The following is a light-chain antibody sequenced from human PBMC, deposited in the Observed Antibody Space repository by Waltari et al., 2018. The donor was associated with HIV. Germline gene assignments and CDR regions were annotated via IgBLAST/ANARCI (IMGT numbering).Light chain of an antibody. V-gene: IGLV2-8*01. CDR1: SSAVGGYNY. CDR2: EVT. Sequence: QSALTQPPSASGSPGQPVTIPCTGTSSAVGGYNYVSWYQQYPGKAPKLMIYEVTKRPSGVPDRYSGSKSGNTASLTVSGLQAEDEADYYCSSYAGSNNYVVFGGGTRLTVL. CDR3: SSYAGSNNYVV. J-gene: IGLJ2*01.